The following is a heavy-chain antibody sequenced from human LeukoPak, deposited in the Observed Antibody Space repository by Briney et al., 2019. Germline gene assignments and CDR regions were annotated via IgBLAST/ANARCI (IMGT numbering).Heavy chain of an antibody. D-gene: IGHD2-2*01. CDR1: GGSISSGGYS. CDR3: AKGYCSSTSCYGPGNWFDP. J-gene: IGHJ5*02. V-gene: IGHV4-30-2*01. CDR2: IYHSGST. Sequence: PSETLSLTCAVSGGSISSGGYSWSWIRQPPGKGLEWIGYIYHSGSTYYNPSLKSRVTISVDRSKNQFSLKLSSVTAADTAVYYCAKGYCSSTSCYGPGNWFDPWGQGTLVTVSS.